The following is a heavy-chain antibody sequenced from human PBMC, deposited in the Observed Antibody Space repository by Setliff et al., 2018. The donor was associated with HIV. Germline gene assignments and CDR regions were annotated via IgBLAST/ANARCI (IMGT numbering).Heavy chain of an antibody. CDR2: ISAYNGHT. CDR1: GYTFTSYG. V-gene: IGHV1-18*01. D-gene: IGHD2-2*01. J-gene: IGHJ4*02. CDR3: ARGPPIVVVPAALLTFDY. Sequence: ASVKVSCKASGYTFTSYGFSWVRQAPGQGLEWMGWISAYNGHTNYAQKLQGRVTMTTDTSTSTANMELRSLRSDDTAVYYCARGPPIVVVPAALLTFDYWGQGTLVTVSS.